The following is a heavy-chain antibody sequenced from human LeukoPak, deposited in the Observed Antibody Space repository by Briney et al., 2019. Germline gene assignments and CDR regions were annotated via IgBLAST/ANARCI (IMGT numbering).Heavy chain of an antibody. J-gene: IGHJ6*03. CDR3: AKDEVVVPPAATVKANYHMHV. V-gene: IGHV3-23*01. CDR2: ISASGYGT. CDR1: GFTFNSQS. Sequence: AGGSLRLPCAASGFTFNSQSMTCVPHAPGKGLEWVTTISASGYGTYYEDSVRRRCTIARENSKLTVYLKINTLRAEETAVYYCAKDEVVVPPAATVKANYHMHVWGKGTTVTDSS. D-gene: IGHD2-2*01.